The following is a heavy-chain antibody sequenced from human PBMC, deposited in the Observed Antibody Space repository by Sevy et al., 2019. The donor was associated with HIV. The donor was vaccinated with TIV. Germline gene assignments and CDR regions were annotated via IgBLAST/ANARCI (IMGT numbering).Heavy chain of an antibody. CDR3: ARGQYYYGSGSPGQYMDV. CDR1: GYTFTSYG. Sequence: ASVKVYCKASGYTFTSYGLDWVRQAPGQGLEWMGCISAHNGNTNYAQNLQGRVTMTTDTSTTTAYMELRSLRSDDTAVYYYARGQYYYGSGSPGQYMDVWGKGTTVTVSS. CDR2: ISAHNGNT. D-gene: IGHD3-10*01. V-gene: IGHV1-18*01. J-gene: IGHJ6*03.